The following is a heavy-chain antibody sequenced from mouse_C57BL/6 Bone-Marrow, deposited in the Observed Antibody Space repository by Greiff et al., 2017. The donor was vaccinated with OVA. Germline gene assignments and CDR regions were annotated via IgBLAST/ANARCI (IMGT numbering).Heavy chain of an antibody. CDR3: ARSPDYYGSSLYFDY. CDR1: GYTFTSYW. CDR2: IDPSDSYT. D-gene: IGHD1-1*01. J-gene: IGHJ2*01. V-gene: IGHV1-69*01. Sequence: QVHVKQPGAELVMPGASVKLSCKASGYTFTSYWMHWVKQRPGQGLEWIGEIDPSDSYTNYNQKFKGKSTLTVDKSSSTAYMQLSSLTSEDSAVYYCARSPDYYGSSLYFDYWGQGTTLTVSS.